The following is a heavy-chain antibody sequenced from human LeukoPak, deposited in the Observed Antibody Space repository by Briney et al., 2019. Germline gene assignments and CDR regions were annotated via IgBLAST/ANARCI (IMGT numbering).Heavy chain of an antibody. CDR2: ISYDGSDT. D-gene: IGHD2-2*01. CDR1: GFTFSSYG. J-gene: IGHJ4*02. V-gene: IGHV3-30*03. Sequence: GGSLRLSCAASGFTFSSYGMNWVRQAPGKGLEWVVIISYDGSDTYYTDSVKGRFTISRDNSKNTLYLQMDSLRVEDTAVYYCASARVVEVLATPTALDYWGQGTLVTVSS. CDR3: ASARVVEVLATPTALDY.